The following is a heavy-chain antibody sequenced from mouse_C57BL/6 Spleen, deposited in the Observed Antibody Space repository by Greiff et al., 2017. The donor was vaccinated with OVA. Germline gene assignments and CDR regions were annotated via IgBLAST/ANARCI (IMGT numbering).Heavy chain of an antibody. D-gene: IGHD2-5*01. Sequence: VKLMESGPELVKPGASVKISCKASGYAFSSSWMNWVKQRPGKGLEWIGRIYPGDGDTNYNGKFKGKATLTAGKSSSTAYMQLSSLTSEDSAVYFCARSHYSNYVYYAMDYWGQGTSVTVSS. CDR2: IYPGDGDT. J-gene: IGHJ4*01. CDR1: GYAFSSSW. V-gene: IGHV1-82*01. CDR3: ARSHYSNYVYYAMDY.